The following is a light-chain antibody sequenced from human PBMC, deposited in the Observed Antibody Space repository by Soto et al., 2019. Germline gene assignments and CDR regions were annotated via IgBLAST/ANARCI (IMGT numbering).Light chain of an antibody. J-gene: IGLJ3*02. CDR1: SSDVGIYNY. V-gene: IGLV2-8*01. CDR2: EVT. CDR3: SSYAGSKTL. Sequence: QSALTQPPSASGSPGQSVTISCTGTSSDVGIYNYVSWYQQHPGKAPKLMIYEVTKRPSGVPDRFSGSKSGNTASLTVSGPPAEDEADYYCSSYAGSKTLFGGGTKLTVL.